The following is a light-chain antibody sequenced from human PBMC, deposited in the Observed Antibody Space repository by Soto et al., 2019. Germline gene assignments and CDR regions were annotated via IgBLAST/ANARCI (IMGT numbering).Light chain of an antibody. CDR1: QGISSY. J-gene: IGKJ3*01. CDR2: AAS. CDR3: QQYYSYPRFT. V-gene: IGKV1-8*01. Sequence: AIRMTQSPSSLSASTGDRVTITCRASQGISSYLAWYQQKPGKAPKLLIYAASTLQSGVPSRFSVSGSGTDVNLTISCLQSEDFATYYCQQYYSYPRFTFGPGTKVDIK.